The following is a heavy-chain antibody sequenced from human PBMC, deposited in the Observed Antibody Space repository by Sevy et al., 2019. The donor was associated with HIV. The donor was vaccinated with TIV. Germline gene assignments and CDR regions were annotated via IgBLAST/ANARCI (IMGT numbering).Heavy chain of an antibody. J-gene: IGHJ4*02. Sequence: GGSLRLSCAASGFTFSSYWMNWARQAPGKGLEWVANIKQDGSEKYYVDSVKGRFTISRDNAKNSLYLQMNSLRAEDTAVYYCEGGYYYDSSGYLGYWGQGTLVTVSS. CDR1: GFTFSSYW. CDR3: EGGYYYDSSGYLGY. D-gene: IGHD3-22*01. CDR2: IKQDGSEK. V-gene: IGHV3-7*01.